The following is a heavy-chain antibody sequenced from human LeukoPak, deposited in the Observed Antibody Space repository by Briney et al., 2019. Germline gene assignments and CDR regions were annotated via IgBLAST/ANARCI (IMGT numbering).Heavy chain of an antibody. CDR3: ARETTLTTVTLTSFDY. CDR2: IYYSGST. J-gene: IGHJ4*02. D-gene: IGHD4-17*01. Sequence: SETLSLTCTVSGGSISSSSYYWGWIRQPPGKGLEWIGSIYYSGSTYYNPSLKSRVTISVDTSKNQFSLKLSSVTAADTAVYYCARETTLTTVTLTSFDYWGQGTLVTVSS. V-gene: IGHV4-39*02. CDR1: GGSISSSSYY.